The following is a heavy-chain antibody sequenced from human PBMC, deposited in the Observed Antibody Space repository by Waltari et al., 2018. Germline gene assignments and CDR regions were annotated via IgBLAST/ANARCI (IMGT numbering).Heavy chain of an antibody. D-gene: IGHD6-19*01. Sequence: EVQLVESGGGLVQPGVSLRLSCAATGITLSSFWMNWVRQTPGKGLEWVAGIKQDGSEKYYADSVKGRFTISRDNAKNSLYLQMNSLRAEDTAVYYCATSGWYCFDYWGQGTLVTVSS. CDR2: IKQDGSEK. CDR3: ATSGWYCFDY. V-gene: IGHV3-7*01. CDR1: GITLSSFW. J-gene: IGHJ4*02.